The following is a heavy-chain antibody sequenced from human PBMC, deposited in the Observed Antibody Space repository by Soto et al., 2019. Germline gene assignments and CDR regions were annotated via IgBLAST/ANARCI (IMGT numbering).Heavy chain of an antibody. D-gene: IGHD6-19*01. CDR2: IYWDDDK. J-gene: IGHJ4*02. CDR1: GFSLNTSGVG. Sequence: QITLKESGPTLVKPTQTLTLTCTLSGFSLNTSGVGVGWIRQPPGKTLEWLSLIYWDDDKRYSPSLRSRLTVNKGNSQNQGVLTMTNMDPADTATYYCAHRALAGTFFFDYWSQGTLVTVSS. CDR3: AHRALAGTFFFDY. V-gene: IGHV2-5*02.